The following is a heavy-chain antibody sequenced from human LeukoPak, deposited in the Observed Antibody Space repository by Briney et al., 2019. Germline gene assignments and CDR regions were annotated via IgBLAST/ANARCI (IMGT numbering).Heavy chain of an antibody. CDR3: ARNDGYCDS. J-gene: IGHJ4*02. V-gene: IGHV4-34*01. D-gene: IGHD1-1*01. CDR1: GGSFSGYY. Sequence: SETLSLTCAVSGGSFSGYYWTWIRQPPGKGLEWIGQINHSGSTNYNPSLTSRVTISVDTSKNQFSLKLSSVTAADTAVHYCARNDGYCDSWGQGTLVTVSS. CDR2: INHSGST.